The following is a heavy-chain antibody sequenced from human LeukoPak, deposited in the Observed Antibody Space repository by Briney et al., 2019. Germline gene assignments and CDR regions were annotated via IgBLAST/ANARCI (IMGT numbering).Heavy chain of an antibody. CDR3: ARDLAAAIDAFDI. CDR1: GFTFNSYC. CDR2: IKQDGSEK. D-gene: IGHD2-2*01. J-gene: IGHJ3*02. V-gene: IGHV3-7*01. Sequence: PGGSLRLSCAASGFTFNSYCMSWVRQAPGKGLEWVANIKQDGSEKYYVDSVKGRFTISRDNARNSLYLQMNSQRAEDTAVYYCARDLAAAIDAFDIWGQGTMVTVSS.